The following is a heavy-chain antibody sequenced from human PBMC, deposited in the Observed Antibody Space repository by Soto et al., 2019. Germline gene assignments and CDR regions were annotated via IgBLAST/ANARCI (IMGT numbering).Heavy chain of an antibody. CDR1: GFTFSSYS. J-gene: IGHJ4*02. D-gene: IGHD6-13*01. CDR3: AKDRAGIAAAGTHY. V-gene: IGHV3-48*01. CDR2: ISNSGSTK. Sequence: GGSLRLSCAASGFTFSSYSMNWVRQAPGKGLEWVAYISNSGSTKYYADSVKGRFTISRDNSKNSLYLQMNSLRAEDTAVYYCAKDRAGIAAAGTHYWGQGTLVTVSS.